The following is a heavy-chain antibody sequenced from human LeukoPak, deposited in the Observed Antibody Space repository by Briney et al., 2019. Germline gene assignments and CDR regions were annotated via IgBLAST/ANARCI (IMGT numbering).Heavy chain of an antibody. V-gene: IGHV3-7*01. CDR3: ATVRYLEF. D-gene: IGHD3-3*01. CDR2: IKQDGSEK. J-gene: IGHJ4*02. CDR1: GSTFSSNW. Sequence: GGSLRLSCVASGSTFSSNWMSWVRQAPGKGLEWVANIKQDGSEKYYVDSVKGRFTISRDNAKKSLYLQMNSLRAEDTAVYYCATVRYLEFWGQGILVTVSS.